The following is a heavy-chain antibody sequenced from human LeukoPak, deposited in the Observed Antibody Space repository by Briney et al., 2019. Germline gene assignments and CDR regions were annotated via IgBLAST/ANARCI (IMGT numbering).Heavy chain of an antibody. CDR2: IYYSGST. J-gene: IGHJ4*02. CDR3: ARGHGAYYDYVWGSYRPKIHFDY. V-gene: IGHV4-59*12. D-gene: IGHD3-16*02. Sequence: PSETLSLTCTVSGGSISSYYWSWIRQPPGKGLEWIGYIYYSGSTNYNPSLKSRVTISVDTSKNQFSLKLSSVTAADTAVYYCARGHGAYYDYVWGSYRPKIHFDYWGQGTLVTVSS. CDR1: GGSISSYY.